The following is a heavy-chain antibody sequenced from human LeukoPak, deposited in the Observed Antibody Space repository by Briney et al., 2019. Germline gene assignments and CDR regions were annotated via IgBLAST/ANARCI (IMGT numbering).Heavy chain of an antibody. CDR1: GFTFDDYA. CDR3: AKDINPGWEWPQFDY. V-gene: IGHV3-9*01. D-gene: IGHD3-3*01. J-gene: IGHJ4*02. Sequence: GGSLRLSCAASGFTFDDYAMHWVRQAPGKGLEWVSGISWNSGSIGYADSVKGRFTISRDNAKNSLYLQMNSLRAEDTALYYCAKDINPGWEWPQFDYWGKGTLVTVSS. CDR2: ISWNSGSI.